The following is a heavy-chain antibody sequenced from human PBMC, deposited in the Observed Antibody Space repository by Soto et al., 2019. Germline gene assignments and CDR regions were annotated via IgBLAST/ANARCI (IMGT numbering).Heavy chain of an antibody. CDR1: GGSVSSTSYY. CDR2: IYYSGST. J-gene: IGHJ5*02. Sequence: PSETLSLTCTVSGGSVSSTSYYWNWIRQPPGKGLEWIGFIYYSGSTNYNPSLKSRVTISVDTSKNQFSLKLSSVTAADTAVYYCGRDPGYCSGGICYPARGWFDPWGQGPLVTVSS. D-gene: IGHD2-15*01. V-gene: IGHV4-61*01. CDR3: GRDPGYCSGGICYPARGWFDP.